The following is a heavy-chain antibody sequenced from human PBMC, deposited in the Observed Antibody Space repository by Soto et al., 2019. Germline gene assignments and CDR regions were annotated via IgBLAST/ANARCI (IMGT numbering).Heavy chain of an antibody. J-gene: IGHJ3*02. CDR3: ARDLDSSGWSDAFDI. V-gene: IGHV3-53*02. CDR2: IYSGGST. CDR1: GFTVSSNY. Sequence: EVQLVETGGGLIQPGGSLRLSCAASGFTVSSNYMSWVRQAPGKGLEWVSVIYSGGSTYYADSAKGRFTISRDNSKNTLYLQMNSLRAEDTAVYYCARDLDSSGWSDAFDIWGQGTMVTVSS. D-gene: IGHD6-19*01.